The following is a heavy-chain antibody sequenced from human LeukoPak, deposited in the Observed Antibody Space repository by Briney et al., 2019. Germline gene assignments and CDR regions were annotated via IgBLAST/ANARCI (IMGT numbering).Heavy chain of an antibody. CDR2: ISSSSTI. D-gene: IGHD6-13*01. Sequence: GGSLRLSCAASGFTFSSYSMNWVCQAPGKGLEWVSYISSSSTIYYADSVKGRFTISRDNAKNSPYLQMNSLRAEDTAVYYCARGGSSTLSHWGQGTLVTVSS. CDR3: ARGGSSTLSH. CDR1: GFTFSSYS. V-gene: IGHV3-48*04. J-gene: IGHJ4*02.